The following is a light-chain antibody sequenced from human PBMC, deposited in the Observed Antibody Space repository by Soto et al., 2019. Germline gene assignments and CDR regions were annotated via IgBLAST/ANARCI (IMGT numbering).Light chain of an antibody. CDR2: DAA. V-gene: IGKV3-11*01. CDR1: QSVSNY. J-gene: IGKJ4*01. Sequence: EIVLTQSPATLSLSPGERATLSCRASQSVSNYLAWYQQKPGQAPRLLIYDAANRATGIPARFSGSGSGTDLTLTISSLEPEDCAVYYWPQRSNWPLLTLGGGTKVETK. CDR3: PQRSNWPLLT.